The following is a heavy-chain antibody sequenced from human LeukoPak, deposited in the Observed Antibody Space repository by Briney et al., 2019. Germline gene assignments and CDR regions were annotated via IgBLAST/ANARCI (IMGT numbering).Heavy chain of an antibody. CDR1: GGSISNYY. CDR3: AREESGIAAAGVDY. J-gene: IGHJ4*02. CDR2: IYSSGST. D-gene: IGHD6-13*01. V-gene: IGHV4-4*09. Sequence: SETLSLTCTVSGGSISNYYWSWIRQPPGKGLEWIGYIYSSGSTRYNPSLKSRVSISLDTSKNQFSLKLSSVTAADTAVYYCAREESGIAAAGVDYWGQGTLVTVSS.